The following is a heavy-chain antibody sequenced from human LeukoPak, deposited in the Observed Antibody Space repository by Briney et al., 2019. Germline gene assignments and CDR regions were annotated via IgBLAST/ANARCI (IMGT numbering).Heavy chain of an antibody. Sequence: PGGSLRLSCAASGFTFSSYGMHWVRQAPGKGLEWVAVISYDGSNKYYADSVKGRFTISRDNSKNTLYLQMNSLRAEDTAVYYCAKVSSNYYGSGSYQTLDYWGQGTLVTVSS. D-gene: IGHD3-10*01. J-gene: IGHJ4*02. CDR3: AKVSSNYYGSGSYQTLDY. CDR2: ISYDGSNK. V-gene: IGHV3-30*18. CDR1: GFTFSSYG.